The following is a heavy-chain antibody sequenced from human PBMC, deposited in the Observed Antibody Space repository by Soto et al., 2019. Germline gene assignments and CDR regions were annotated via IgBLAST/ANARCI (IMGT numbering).Heavy chain of an antibody. J-gene: IGHJ3*01. D-gene: IGHD3-22*01. CDR3: GKDGIPRMLVVKPAVVLDPFDL. Sequence: EVQLLESGGGLVQPGGSLRLSCAASGFTFSSYAMSWVRQAPGKGLEWVSAISGSGGSTYYADSVKGRFTISRDNSKNTLYLQMNSLRAEGTAVYFRGKDGIPRMLVVKPAVVLDPFDLLGQGTMVTVSS. V-gene: IGHV3-23*01. CDR1: GFTFSSYA. CDR2: ISGSGGST.